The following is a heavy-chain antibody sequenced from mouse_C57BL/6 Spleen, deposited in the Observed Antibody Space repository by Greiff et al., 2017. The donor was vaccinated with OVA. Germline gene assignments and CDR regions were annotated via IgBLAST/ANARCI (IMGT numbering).Heavy chain of an antibody. CDR3: ARLYYYGSSGYFDV. D-gene: IGHD1-1*01. CDR1: GYTFTNFW. Sequence: VKLQESGAELVRPGTSVKMSCKASGYTFTNFWIGWAKQRPGHGLEWIGDIYPGGGYTNYNEKFKGKATLTADKSSSTAYMQFSSLTSEDSAIYYCARLYYYGSSGYFDVWGTGTTVTVSS. CDR2: IYPGGGYT. J-gene: IGHJ1*03. V-gene: IGHV1-63*01.